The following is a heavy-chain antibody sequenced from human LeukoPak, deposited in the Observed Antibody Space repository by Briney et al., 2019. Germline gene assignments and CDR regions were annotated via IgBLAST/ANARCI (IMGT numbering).Heavy chain of an antibody. Sequence: PGGSLRLSCAASRSTFGGKGMHWVRQAPGKGLEWVALIWYDGSNQYYADSVRGRFTISRDNSKDTLFLQMNSLRAEDTAVYYCAKGSYYDILTGYPMAIRGQGTMVTVSS. CDR2: IWYDGSNQ. D-gene: IGHD3-9*01. CDR1: RSTFGGKG. CDR3: AKGSYYDILTGYPMAI. V-gene: IGHV3-33*06. J-gene: IGHJ3*01.